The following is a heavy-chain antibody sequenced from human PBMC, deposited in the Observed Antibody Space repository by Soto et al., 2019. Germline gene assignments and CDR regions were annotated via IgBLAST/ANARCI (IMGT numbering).Heavy chain of an antibody. Sequence: GGSLRLSCAASGFTFGDYYMSWIRQAPGKGLEWVSYISSSGSTIYYADSVRGRFTISRDNAKNSLYLQMNSLRAEDTAVYYCARVRYFDWPDAFDIWGQGTMVTVSS. J-gene: IGHJ3*02. CDR1: GFTFGDYY. D-gene: IGHD3-9*01. V-gene: IGHV3-11*01. CDR2: ISSSGSTI. CDR3: ARVRYFDWPDAFDI.